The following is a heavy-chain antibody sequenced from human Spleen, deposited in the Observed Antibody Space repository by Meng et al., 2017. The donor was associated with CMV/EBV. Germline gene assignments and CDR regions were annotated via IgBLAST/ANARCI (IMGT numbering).Heavy chain of an antibody. D-gene: IGHD1-7*01. J-gene: IGHJ4*02. CDR2: ISSDGSST. CDR3: ARDGPTWELPTDY. V-gene: IGHV3-74*01. CDR1: GFTFSSHW. Sequence: GESLKISCTASGFTFSSHWMHWVRQAQGKGLVWVSHISSDGSSTTYADSVKGRSTISRDNAKNTLYLQMNSLRAEDTAVYYCARDGPTWELPTDYWGQGTLVTVSS.